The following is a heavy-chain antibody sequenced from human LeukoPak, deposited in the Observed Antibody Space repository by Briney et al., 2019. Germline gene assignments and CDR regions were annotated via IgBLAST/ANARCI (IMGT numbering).Heavy chain of an antibody. CDR3: AREGYTSSWYSGYYYFDY. V-gene: IGHV4-61*02. J-gene: IGHJ4*02. CDR2: INTSGST. CDR1: GGSISSGSYF. D-gene: IGHD6-13*01. Sequence: PSQTLSLTCTVSGGSISSGSYFWTWIRQPAGKRLGWIGRINTSGSTNYNPSLKSRVTISVDTSKNQFSLKLSSVTAADTAVFFCAREGYTSSWYSGYYYFDYWGQGTLVTVSS.